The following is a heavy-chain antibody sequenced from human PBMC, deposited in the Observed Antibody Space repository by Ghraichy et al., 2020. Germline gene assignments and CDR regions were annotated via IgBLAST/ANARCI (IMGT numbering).Heavy chain of an antibody. CDR1: GDSVSSNSAA. Sequence: SQTLSLTCAISGDSVSSNSAAWNWIRQSPSGGLEWLGRAYYRSKWYIEYVVSVKSRITINPDTSKNQVSLQLNSVTPEDTAVYYCTGRRSYDSTGSLSFWGQGTMVIVSS. V-gene: IGHV6-1*01. D-gene: IGHD3-22*01. CDR3: TGRRSYDSTGSLSF. J-gene: IGHJ3*01. CDR2: AYYRSKWYI.